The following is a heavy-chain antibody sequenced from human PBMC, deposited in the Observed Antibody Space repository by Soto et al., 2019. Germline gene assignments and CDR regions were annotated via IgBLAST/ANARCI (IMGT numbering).Heavy chain of an antibody. Sequence: QVQLVQSGADVKKPGASVKVSCKASGYTFTSYDINWVRQATGQGLEWMGWMNPNSGNTGYAQKFQGRVTMTRNTSISTAYMELSSLRSEDTAVYYCASYYYDSSGYYYRDYWGQGTLVTVSS. V-gene: IGHV1-8*01. D-gene: IGHD3-22*01. CDR2: MNPNSGNT. CDR3: ASYYYDSSGYYYRDY. CDR1: GYTFTSYD. J-gene: IGHJ4*02.